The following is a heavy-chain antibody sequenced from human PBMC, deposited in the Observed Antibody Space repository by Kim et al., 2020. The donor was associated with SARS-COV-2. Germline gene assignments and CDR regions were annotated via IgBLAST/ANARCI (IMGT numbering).Heavy chain of an antibody. CDR1: GFTFRDSA. CDR3: CWRFRDVTGQTHPFE. Sequence: GGSLRLSCATSGFTFRDSAIHWVRQSYWRGLEWLCRIRNRDNNYATKYRESLKGRLTISRDDSRNMAFLRLNNLRADDTDMYFCCWRFRDVTGQTHPFEWGQGALVTVS. CDR2: IRNRDNNYAT. V-gene: IGHV3-73*01. J-gene: IGHJ4*02. D-gene: IGHD2-21*02.